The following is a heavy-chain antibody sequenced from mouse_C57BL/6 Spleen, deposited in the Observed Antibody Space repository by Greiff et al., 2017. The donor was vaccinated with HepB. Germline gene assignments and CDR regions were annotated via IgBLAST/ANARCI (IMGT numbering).Heavy chain of an antibody. CDR3: ARELLRYPYYFDY. J-gene: IGHJ2*01. CDR1: GYSITSGYY. V-gene: IGHV3-6*01. CDR2: ISYDGSN. Sequence: EVKLMESGPGLVKPSQSLSLTCSVTGYSITSGYYWNWIRQFPGNKLEWMGYISYDGSNNYNPSLKNRISITRDTSKNQFFLKLNSVTTEDTATYYCARELLRYPYYFDYWGQGTTLTVSS. D-gene: IGHD1-1*01.